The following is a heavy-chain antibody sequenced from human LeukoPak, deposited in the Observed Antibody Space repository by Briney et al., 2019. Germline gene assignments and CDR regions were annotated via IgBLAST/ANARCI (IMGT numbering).Heavy chain of an antibody. Sequence: GGSLRLSCAASGFTFSSYWMNWVRQAPGKGLEWVANIRHDGTEQNYVDSVKGRFTISRDNAENSLYLQMNSLRADDTAVYYCARGSSARFWYFQLWGRGPLVTLFS. CDR3: ARGSSARFWYFQL. CDR1: GFTFSSYW. V-gene: IGHV3-7*01. D-gene: IGHD6-19*01. CDR2: IRHDGTEQ. J-gene: IGHJ2*01.